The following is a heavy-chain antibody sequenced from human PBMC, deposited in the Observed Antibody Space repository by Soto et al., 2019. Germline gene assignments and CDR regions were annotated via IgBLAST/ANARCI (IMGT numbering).Heavy chain of an antibody. CDR1: GFTFSSYG. J-gene: IGHJ5*02. V-gene: IGHV3-30*03. CDR2: ISYDGSNK. CDR3: AIVRGVRIPDWFVP. D-gene: IGHD3-10*02. Sequence: GGSLRLCCAASGFTFSSYGMRWVRQAPGKGLEWVAVISYDGSNKYYADSVKGRFTISRDNSKNTLYLQMNSLRAEDTAVYYCAIVRGVRIPDWFVPSGQRTLVSV.